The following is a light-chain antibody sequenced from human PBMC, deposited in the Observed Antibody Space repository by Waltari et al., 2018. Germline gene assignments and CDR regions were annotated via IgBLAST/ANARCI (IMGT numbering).Light chain of an antibody. Sequence: VLTQSPGTLSLSPGETTTFSCRASQSISKYLVWYQQRPGHATRLLIYAASTRATGVPDRFSGSGYGTDFTLTISRLEPEDFAVYYCQNHERLPATFGQGTKVEIK. V-gene: IGKV3-20*01. CDR2: AAS. J-gene: IGKJ1*01. CDR1: QSISKY. CDR3: QNHERLPAT.